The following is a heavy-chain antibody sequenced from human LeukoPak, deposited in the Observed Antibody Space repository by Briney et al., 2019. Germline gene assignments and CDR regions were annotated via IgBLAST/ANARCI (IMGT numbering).Heavy chain of an antibody. D-gene: IGHD6-19*01. CDR2: IYSGGST. CDR3: ARHPGYSSGWSQDWYFDL. Sequence: GGSLRLSCAASGFTVSSNYMSWVRQAPGKGLEWVSVIYSGGSTYYADSVKGRFTISRDNSKNTLYLQMNSLRAEDTAVYYCARHPGYSSGWSQDWYFDLWARGTLVTVSS. CDR1: GFTVSSNY. J-gene: IGHJ2*01. V-gene: IGHV3-53*01.